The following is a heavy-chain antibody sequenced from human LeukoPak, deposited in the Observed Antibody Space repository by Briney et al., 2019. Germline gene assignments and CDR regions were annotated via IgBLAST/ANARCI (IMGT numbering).Heavy chain of an antibody. Sequence: PGGSLRLSCAASGFTFSSYGMHWVRQAPGKGLEWVAFIRYDGSNKYYADSAKGRFTISRDNSKNTLYLQMNSLRAEDTAVYYCAKIRFGEYYYYYGMDVWGQGTTVTVSS. CDR2: IRYDGSNK. V-gene: IGHV3-30*02. CDR3: AKIRFGEYYYYYGMDV. D-gene: IGHD3-10*01. CDR1: GFTFSSYG. J-gene: IGHJ6*02.